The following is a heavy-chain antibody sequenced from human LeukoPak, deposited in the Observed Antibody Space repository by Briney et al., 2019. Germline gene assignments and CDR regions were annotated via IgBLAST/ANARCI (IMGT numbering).Heavy chain of an antibody. CDR3: ARDSTYYYDAGSSGPHYFDN. Sequence: GGSLRLSRAASGFTLSNYAMHWVRQAPGKGLEWVSLISSGGTYQYSADPVKGRFTISRDNSKNTLYLQSNSLRVEDTDVYYCARDSTYYYDAGSSGPHYFDNWGQGTLVTVSS. V-gene: IGHV3-30*01. D-gene: IGHD3-10*01. CDR1: GFTLSNYA. J-gene: IGHJ4*02. CDR2: ISSGGTYQ.